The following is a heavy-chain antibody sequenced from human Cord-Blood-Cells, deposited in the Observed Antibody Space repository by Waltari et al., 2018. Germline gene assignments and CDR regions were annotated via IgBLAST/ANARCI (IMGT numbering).Heavy chain of an antibody. J-gene: IGHJ6*03. CDR1: GGTFSSYA. CDR3: AIGGRQLVYYYYYYYMDV. D-gene: IGHD6-6*01. CDR2: IIPIFGTG. V-gene: IGHV1-69*01. Sequence: QVQLVQSGAEVKKPGSSVKVSCKASGGTFSSYAISWVRQAPGQGLEWMGGIIPIFGTGNYAQKFQGRVTITADESTSTAYMELSSLRSEDTAVYYCAIGGRQLVYYYYYYYMDVWGKGTTVTVSS.